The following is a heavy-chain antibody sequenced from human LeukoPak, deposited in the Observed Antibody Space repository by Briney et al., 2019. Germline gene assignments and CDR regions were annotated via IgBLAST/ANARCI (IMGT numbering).Heavy chain of an antibody. V-gene: IGHV4-39*01. CDR2: IYYSGST. Sequence: SETLSLTCTVSGGSISSSSYYWGWIRQPPGKGLEWIGSIYYSGSTYYNPSLKSRVTISVDTSKNQFSLKLSSVTAADTAVYYCARQARASYYYAIVSFDYWGQGTLVTVSS. CDR3: ARQARASYYYAIVSFDY. D-gene: IGHD3-10*01. J-gene: IGHJ4*02. CDR1: GGSISSSSYY.